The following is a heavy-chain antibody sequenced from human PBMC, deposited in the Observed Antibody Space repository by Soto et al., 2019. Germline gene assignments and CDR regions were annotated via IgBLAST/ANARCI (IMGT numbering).Heavy chain of an antibody. Sequence: SETLCLTCTVSGGSISSHYWSWIRQPPGKGLEWIGSIYHSGSTNYSPSLKSRVTISVDTSKNQFSLKLSSVTAADTAVYYCARSYGDYVFDYWGQGTLVTVSS. CDR2: IYHSGST. V-gene: IGHV4-59*11. CDR1: GGSISSHY. CDR3: ARSYGDYVFDY. D-gene: IGHD4-17*01. J-gene: IGHJ4*02.